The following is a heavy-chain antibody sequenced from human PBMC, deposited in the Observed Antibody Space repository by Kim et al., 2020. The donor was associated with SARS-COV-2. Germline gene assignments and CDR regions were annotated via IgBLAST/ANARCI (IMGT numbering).Heavy chain of an antibody. CDR2: INPNSGGT. CDR1: GYTFTGYY. Sequence: ASVKVSCKASGYTFTGYYMHWVRQAPGQGLEWMGWINPNSGGTNYAQKFQGRVTMTRDTSISTAYMELSRLRSDDTALYYCAGVRPNSNGWYYLDYWGQGTLVTVSS. V-gene: IGHV1-2*02. J-gene: IGHJ4*02. D-gene: IGHD6-19*01. CDR3: AGVRPNSNGWYYLDY.